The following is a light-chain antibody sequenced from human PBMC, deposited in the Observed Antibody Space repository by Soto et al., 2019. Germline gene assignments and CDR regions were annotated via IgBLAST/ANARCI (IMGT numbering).Light chain of an antibody. Sequence: DIVMTQSPLSLPVTPGEPASISCRSSQSLLHSNGYTYLHWYLQKPGQSPQLLIYLGSNRASGVPDRFGGSGSGTDFTLKISRVEAEDVGLYYCMQGLQTPWTFGQGTKLEIK. CDR1: QSLLHSNGYTY. CDR3: MQGLQTPWT. CDR2: LGS. V-gene: IGKV2-28*01. J-gene: IGKJ2*02.